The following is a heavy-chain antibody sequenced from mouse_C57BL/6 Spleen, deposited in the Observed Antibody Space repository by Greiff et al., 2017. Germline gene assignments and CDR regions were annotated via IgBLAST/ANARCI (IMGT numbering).Heavy chain of an antibody. J-gene: IGHJ4*01. CDR3: IPLLWPYYAMDY. CDR2: IRLKSDNYAT. D-gene: IGHD2-1*01. CDR1: GFTFSNYW. Sequence: EVMLVESGGGLVQPGGSMKLSCVASGFTFSNYWMNWVRQSPEKGLEWVAQIRLKSDNYATHYAESVKGRFTISRDDSKSSVYLQMNNLRAEDTGIYYCIPLLWPYYAMDYWGQGTSVTVSS. V-gene: IGHV6-3*01.